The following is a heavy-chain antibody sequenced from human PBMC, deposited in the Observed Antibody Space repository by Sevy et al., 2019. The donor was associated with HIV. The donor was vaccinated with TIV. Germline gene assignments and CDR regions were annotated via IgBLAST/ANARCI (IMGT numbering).Heavy chain of an antibody. Sequence: GGSLRLSCAASGFTFSSYAMHWVRQAPGKGLEWVAVISYDGNNKYADSVKGRFTISRDNSKNTRYLQMNSLRAEDTAVYYGARDGSSGGLFLKDYYYFGMDVWGQGTTVTVSS. CDR2: ISYDGNNK. V-gene: IGHV3-30*03. D-gene: IGHD3-16*01. CDR3: ARDGSSGGLFLKDYYYFGMDV. J-gene: IGHJ6*02. CDR1: GFTFSSYA.